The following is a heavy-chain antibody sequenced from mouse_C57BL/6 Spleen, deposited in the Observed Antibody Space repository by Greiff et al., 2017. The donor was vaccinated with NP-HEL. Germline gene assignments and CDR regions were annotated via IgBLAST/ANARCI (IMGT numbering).Heavy chain of an antibody. V-gene: IGHV1-82*01. Sequence: QVQLQQSGPELVKPGASVKISCKASGYAFSSSWMNWVKQRPGKGLEWIGRIYPGDGDTNYNGKFKGKATLTADKSSSTAYMQLSSLTSEDSAVYFCAREEITTVVATPFDYWGQGTTLTVSS. D-gene: IGHD1-1*01. CDR1: GYAFSSSW. CDR2: IYPGDGDT. J-gene: IGHJ2*01. CDR3: AREEITTVVATPFDY.